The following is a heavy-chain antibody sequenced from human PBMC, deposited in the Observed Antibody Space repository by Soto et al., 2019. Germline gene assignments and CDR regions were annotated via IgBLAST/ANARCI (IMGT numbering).Heavy chain of an antibody. CDR2: ISSSSSTI. J-gene: IGHJ3*02. CDR3: ARDHDSSGWYDAFDI. D-gene: IGHD6-19*01. Sequence: GGSLRLSCAASGFTVSSYGMHWVRQAPGKGLEWVSYISSSSSTIYYADSVKGRFTISRDNAKNSLYLQMNSLRDEDTAVYYCARDHDSSGWYDAFDIWGQGTMVTVSS. CDR1: GFTVSSYG. V-gene: IGHV3-48*02.